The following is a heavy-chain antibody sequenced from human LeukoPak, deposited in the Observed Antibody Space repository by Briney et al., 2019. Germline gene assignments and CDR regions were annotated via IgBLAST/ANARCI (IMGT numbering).Heavy chain of an antibody. V-gene: IGHV4-59*12. Sequence: SETLSLTCTVSGGSISSYYWSWIRQPPGRGLEWIGEIYRSGSTNYNPSLKSRVTISVDESKNQFSLKLSSVTAADTAVYYCARGYSSGWSAYDIWGQGTMVAVSS. CDR3: ARGYSSGWSAYDI. D-gene: IGHD6-19*01. J-gene: IGHJ3*02. CDR1: GGSISSYY. CDR2: IYRSGST.